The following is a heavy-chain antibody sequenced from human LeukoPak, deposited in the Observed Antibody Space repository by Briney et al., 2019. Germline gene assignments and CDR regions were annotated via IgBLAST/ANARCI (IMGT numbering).Heavy chain of an antibody. Sequence: ASVKVSCKASGYTFTSYGISWVRQAPGQGLEWIGWISVYNGNTIYAQKIQGRVTMTTDTSTSTAYMELRSLQSDDTAVYYCARAVSFAGSAVTGGAHWGEGTLLTLPS. CDR1: GYTFTSYG. CDR2: ISVYNGNT. D-gene: IGHD6-19*01. CDR3: ARAVSFAGSAVTGGAH. J-gene: IGHJ1*01. V-gene: IGHV1-18*01.